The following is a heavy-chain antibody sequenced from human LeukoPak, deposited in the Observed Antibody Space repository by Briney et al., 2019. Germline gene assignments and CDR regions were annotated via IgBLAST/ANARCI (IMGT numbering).Heavy chain of an antibody. V-gene: IGHV3-30*18. D-gene: IGHD3-22*01. CDR2: ISYDGSNK. CDR1: GFTFSSYG. CDR3: ANSGITMIVVVTRDNY. J-gene: IGHJ4*02. Sequence: PGGSLRLSCAASGFTFSSYGMRWVRQAPGKGLEWVAVISYDGSNKYYADSVKGRFTTSRDNSKNTLYLQMNSLRAEDTAVYYCANSGITMIVVVTRDNYWGQGTLVTVSS.